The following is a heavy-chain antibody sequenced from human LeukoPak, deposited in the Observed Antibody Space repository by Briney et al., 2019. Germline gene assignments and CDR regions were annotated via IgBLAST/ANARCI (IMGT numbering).Heavy chain of an antibody. CDR2: FDPEDGET. CDR3: AAGLGYCSGGSCYTRWLDP. CDR1: GYTLTELS. D-gene: IGHD2-15*01. V-gene: IGHV1-24*01. Sequence: ASVTVSCKVSGYTLTELSMHWVRQAPGKGLEWMGGFDPEDGETIYAQKFQGRVTMTEDTSTDTAYMELSSLRSEDTAVYYCAAGLGYCSGGSCYTRWLDPWGQGTLVTVSS. J-gene: IGHJ5*02.